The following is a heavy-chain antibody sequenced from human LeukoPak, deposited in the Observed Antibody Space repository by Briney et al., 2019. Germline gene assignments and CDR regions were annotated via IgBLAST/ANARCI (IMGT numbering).Heavy chain of an antibody. Sequence: SETLSLTCTVSGGSISSYYWSWIRRPPGKGLEWIGYIYYSGSTNYNPSLKSRVTISVDTSKNQFSLKLSSVTAADTVVYYCARGHSSTTDAFDIWGQGTMVTVSS. CDR2: IYYSGST. J-gene: IGHJ3*02. CDR3: ARGHSSTTDAFDI. V-gene: IGHV4-59*01. CDR1: GGSISSYY. D-gene: IGHD6-13*01.